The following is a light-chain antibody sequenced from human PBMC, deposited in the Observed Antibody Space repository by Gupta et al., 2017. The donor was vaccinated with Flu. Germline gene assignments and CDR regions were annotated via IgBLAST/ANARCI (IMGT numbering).Light chain of an antibody. J-gene: IGLJ2*01. Sequence: QSVLTQPPSVSGAPGQRVTISCTGSSSNIGAGYDVHWYQQFPGTAPNLLIVVNGNRPSGVPDRFSWSKSGTSASPAITGLQAEDEADDDCQSYASRMSGVVFGGGTKLTVL. CDR2: VNG. V-gene: IGLV1-40*01. CDR3: QSYASRMSGVV. CDR1: SSNIGAGYD.